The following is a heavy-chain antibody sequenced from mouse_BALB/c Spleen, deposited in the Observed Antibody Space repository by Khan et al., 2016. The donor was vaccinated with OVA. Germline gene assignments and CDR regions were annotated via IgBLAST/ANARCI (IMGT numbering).Heavy chain of an antibody. CDR2: INPSNHYT. J-gene: IGHJ3*01. CDR3: VREGAYYRSDGWFAY. D-gene: IGHD2-14*01. CDR1: GYTFTSYT. Sequence: VQLQQSGAEQARPGASVKMSCKASGYTFTSYTIHWVRQRPGQTLEWIGQINPSNHYTNYNQNFKDKATLIVDKSSITAYMQLSSLTSEDSAVYYCVREGAYYRSDGWFAYWGQGTLVTVSA. V-gene: IGHV1-4*01.